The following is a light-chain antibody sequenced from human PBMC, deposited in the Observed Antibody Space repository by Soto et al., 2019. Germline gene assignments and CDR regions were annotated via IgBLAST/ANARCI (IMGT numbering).Light chain of an antibody. CDR1: STDVGGYDY. J-gene: IGLJ2*01. Sequence: QSALTQPASVSGSPGQSITISCTGTSTDVGGYDYVSWYQHHPDKVPKLMIYEVSNRPSGVSNRFSGSKSGNTASLTISGLQAEDEADYYCSSYTSSSTLVLFGGGTQLTVL. V-gene: IGLV2-14*01. CDR2: EVS. CDR3: SSYTSSSTLVL.